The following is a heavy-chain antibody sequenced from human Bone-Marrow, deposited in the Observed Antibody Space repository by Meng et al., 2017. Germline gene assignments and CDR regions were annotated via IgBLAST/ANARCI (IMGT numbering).Heavy chain of an antibody. D-gene: IGHD6-13*01. CDR2: IYYSGST. V-gene: IGHV4-39*07. J-gene: IGHJ4*02. Sequence: SETLSLTCTVSGGSISSSSYYWGWIRQPPGKGLEWIGSIYYSGSTYYNPSLKSRVTISVDTSKNQFSLKLSSVTAADTAVYYCARGGAAAGKEPPFDYWGQGTLVTVSS. CDR3: ARGGAAAGKEPPFDY. CDR1: GGSISSSSYY.